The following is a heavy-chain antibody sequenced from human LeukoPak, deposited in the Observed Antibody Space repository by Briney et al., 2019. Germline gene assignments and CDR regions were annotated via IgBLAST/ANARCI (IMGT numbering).Heavy chain of an antibody. V-gene: IGHV1-2*06. Sequence: ASVKVSCKASGYTFTGYYMHWVRQAPGQGLEWMGRINPNSGGTNYAQKFQGRVTMTRDTSISTAYMELSSLRSEDTAVYYCARAYTMVRGAYYYYMDVWGKGTTVTVSS. J-gene: IGHJ6*03. CDR3: ARAYTMVRGAYYYYMDV. CDR2: INPNSGGT. CDR1: GYTFTGYY. D-gene: IGHD3-10*01.